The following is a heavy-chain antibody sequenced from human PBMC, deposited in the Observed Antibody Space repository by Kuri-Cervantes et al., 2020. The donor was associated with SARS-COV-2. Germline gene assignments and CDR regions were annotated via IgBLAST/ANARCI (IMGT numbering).Heavy chain of an antibody. V-gene: IGHV3-48*01. Sequence: GESLKISCVGSGFSFNHYSMNWVRQAPGKGLEWIAYITSFSGSIYYADSVKGRFTISRDNAERPLFLQMNDLRADDTAVYFCARDGRDYQDSGGFRIDPWGQGTLVTVSS. J-gene: IGHJ5*02. D-gene: IGHD3-22*01. CDR1: GFSFNHYS. CDR3: ARDGRDYQDSGGFRIDP. CDR2: ITSFSGSI.